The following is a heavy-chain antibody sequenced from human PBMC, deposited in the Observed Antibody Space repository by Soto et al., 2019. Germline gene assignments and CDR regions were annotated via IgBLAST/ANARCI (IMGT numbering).Heavy chain of an antibody. CDR2: INAGNGNT. J-gene: IGHJ4*02. Sequence: ASVKVSCKASGYTFTSYAMHWVRQAPGQRLEWMGWINAGNGNTKYSQKFQGRVIITRDTSASTAYMELSSLRSEDTAVYYCARDRDVRTSYFDYWGQGTLVTVSS. CDR1: GYTFTSYA. D-gene: IGHD3-10*01. CDR3: ARDRDVRTSYFDY. V-gene: IGHV1-3*01.